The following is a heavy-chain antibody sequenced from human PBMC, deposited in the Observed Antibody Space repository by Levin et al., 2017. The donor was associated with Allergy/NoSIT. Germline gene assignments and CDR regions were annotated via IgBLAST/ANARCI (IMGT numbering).Heavy chain of an antibody. D-gene: IGHD5-12*01. CDR1: GDSISRGFYY. Sequence: TSETLSLTCSVSGDSISRGFYYWSWIRQPAGEGLEWIGRIYVTGSTTYSPSLKSRVTISLDRSKDQVSLKVNSVTAAYTAVYYCARDLEGCSGYKPYCYMDVWGKGTTVTVSS. V-gene: IGHV4-61*02. J-gene: IGHJ6*03. CDR3: ARDLEGCSGYKPYCYMDV. CDR2: IYVTGST.